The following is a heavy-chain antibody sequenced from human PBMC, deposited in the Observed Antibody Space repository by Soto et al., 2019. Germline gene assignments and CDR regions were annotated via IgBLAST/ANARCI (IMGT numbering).Heavy chain of an antibody. J-gene: IGHJ3*02. CDR3: ARDQDYDFWSGYKEAFDI. Sequence: SVKVSCKASGGTFSSYAISWVRQAPGQGLEWMGGIIPIFGTANYAQKFQGRVTITADESTSTAYMELSSLRSEDTAVYYCARDQDYDFWSGYKEAFDIWGQGTMVTVSS. CDR1: GGTFSSYA. D-gene: IGHD3-3*01. CDR2: IIPIFGTA. V-gene: IGHV1-69*13.